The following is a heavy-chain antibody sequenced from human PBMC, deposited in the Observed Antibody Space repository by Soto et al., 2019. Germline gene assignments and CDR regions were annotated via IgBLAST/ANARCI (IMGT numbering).Heavy chain of an antibody. CDR1: GGSISSYY. D-gene: IGHD2-2*01. J-gene: IGHJ6*03. CDR3: ARRSSGVPAAAGPYYYYYMDV. V-gene: IGHV4-59*12. CDR2: IYYSGST. Sequence: KTSETLSLTCTVSGGSISSYYWSWIRQPPGKGLEWIGYIYYSGSTNYNPSLKSRVTISVDTSKNQFSLKLSSVTAADTAVYYCARRSSGVPAAAGPYYYYYMDVWGKGTTVTVSS.